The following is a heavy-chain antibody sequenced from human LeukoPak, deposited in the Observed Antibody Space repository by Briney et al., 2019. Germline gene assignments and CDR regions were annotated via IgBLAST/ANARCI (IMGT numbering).Heavy chain of an antibody. V-gene: IGHV3-49*04. Sequence: GGSLRLSCTASGFPIREYAMTWVRQAPGKGLEWLGFIRSKSYRETTQYAASVKGRFTISRDDSKSVTYLQMNSLKTEDTAVYFCTRDRRDGYNDGYLDLWGRGTLVTVSS. CDR1: GFPIREYA. CDR3: TRDRRDGYNDGYLDL. CDR2: IRSKSYRETT. D-gene: IGHD5-24*01. J-gene: IGHJ2*01.